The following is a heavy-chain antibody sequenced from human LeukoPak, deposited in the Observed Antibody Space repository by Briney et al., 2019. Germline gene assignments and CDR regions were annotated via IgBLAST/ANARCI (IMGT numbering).Heavy chain of an antibody. CDR3: AREYSGSYSSWFDP. D-gene: IGHD1-26*01. CDR1: GGSISSYY. V-gene: IGHV4-59*01. J-gene: IGHJ5*02. Sequence: SETLSLTCTVSGGSISSYYWSWIRQPPGKGLEWIGYIYYSGSTNYNPSLKSRVTISVDTSKNQFSLKLSSVTAADTAVYYCAREYSGSYSSWFDPWGQGTLVTVSS. CDR2: IYYSGST.